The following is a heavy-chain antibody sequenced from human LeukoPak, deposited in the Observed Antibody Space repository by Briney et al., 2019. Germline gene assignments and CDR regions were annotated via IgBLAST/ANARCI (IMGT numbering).Heavy chain of an antibody. CDR3: ARDLLGVEFGAFDI. V-gene: IGHV4-30-4*01. D-gene: IGHD3-16*01. CDR1: GVSISSGDYY. CDR2: IYYSGST. Sequence: SETLSLTCTVSGVSISSGDYYWSWIRQPPRKGLEWIGYIYYSGSTYYNPSLKSRVTISVDTSKNQFSLKLSSVTAADTAVYYCARDLLGVEFGAFDIWGQGTMVTVSS. J-gene: IGHJ3*02.